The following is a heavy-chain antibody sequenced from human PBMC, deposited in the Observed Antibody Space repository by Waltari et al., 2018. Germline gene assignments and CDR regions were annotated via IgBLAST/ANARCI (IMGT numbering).Heavy chain of an antibody. J-gene: IGHJ4*02. CDR2: ISSSSSSI. CDR1: GFTFSTYS. Sequence: EVQLVDSGGGLVKPGGSLSLSCAASGFTFSTYSMNWVRQVPGKGLEVVSSISSSSSSIYYADSVKGRFTISRDNAKNSLDLQMNSLRVEDTAVYYCARGRIYHDSSASGYYFDYWGQGTLVAVSS. CDR3: ARGRIYHDSSASGYYFDY. V-gene: IGHV3-21*01. D-gene: IGHD3-22*01.